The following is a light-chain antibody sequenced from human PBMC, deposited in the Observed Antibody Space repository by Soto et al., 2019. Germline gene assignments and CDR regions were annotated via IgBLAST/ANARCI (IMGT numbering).Light chain of an antibody. CDR1: NSDVGVYNY. CDR3: SSYTSSSTPYV. J-gene: IGLJ1*01. V-gene: IGLV2-14*01. Sequence: QSVLTQPASVSGSPGQSITISCTGTNSDVGVYNYVSWYQQHPGKAPILMIYDVSIRPSGVSNCFSGSKSGNTAFLTISGLQAEDEADYYCSSYTSSSTPYVFGTGTKVTVL. CDR2: DVS.